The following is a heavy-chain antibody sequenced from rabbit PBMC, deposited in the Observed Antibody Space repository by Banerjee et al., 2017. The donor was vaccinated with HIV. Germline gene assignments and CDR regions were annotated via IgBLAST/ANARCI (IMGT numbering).Heavy chain of an antibody. D-gene: IGHD2-1*01. Sequence: QEQLEESGGGLVQPGGSLKLSCKASGFIFSSYGMSWVRQAPGKELEWIVCIGTSSRSSPYYASLVKGRISNSEPSSATVDLKMTSLTASDTDTYFCASNAGDGGGDYAFNLWGPGTLVTVS. V-gene: IGHV1S45*01. CDR3: ASNAGDGGGDYAFNL. J-gene: IGHJ4*01. CDR1: GFIFSSYG. CDR2: IGTSSRSSP.